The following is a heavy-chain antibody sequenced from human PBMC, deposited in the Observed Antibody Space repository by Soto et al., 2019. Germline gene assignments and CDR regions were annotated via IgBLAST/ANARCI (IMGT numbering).Heavy chain of an antibody. D-gene: IGHD2-15*01. CDR3: ARDDRSGGSCFDY. CDR1: GGSFSGYY. CDR2: INHSGST. Sequence: SETLSLTCAVYGGSFSGYYWIWVRQPPGKGLEWIGEINHSGSTNYNPSLKSRVTISVDTSKNQFSLKLSSVTAADTAVYYCARDDRSGGSCFDYWGQGTLVTVSS. V-gene: IGHV4-34*01. J-gene: IGHJ4*02.